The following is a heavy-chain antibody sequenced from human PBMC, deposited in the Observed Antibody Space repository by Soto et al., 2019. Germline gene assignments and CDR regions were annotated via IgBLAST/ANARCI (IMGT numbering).Heavy chain of an antibody. CDR1: GFTFSSYG. CDR3: AKDAGPHFDY. J-gene: IGHJ4*02. V-gene: IGHV3-30*18. CDR2: ISYDGSNK. Sequence: GGSLRLSCAASGFTFSSYGMHWVRQAPGKGLEWVAVISYDGSNKYYADSVKGRFTISRDNSKNTLYLQMNSLRAEDTAVYYCAKDAGPHFDYWGQGTLVTVSS.